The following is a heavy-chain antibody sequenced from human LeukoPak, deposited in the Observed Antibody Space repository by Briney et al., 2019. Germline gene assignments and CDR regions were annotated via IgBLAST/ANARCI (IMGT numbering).Heavy chain of an antibody. D-gene: IGHD3-10*01. J-gene: IGHJ4*02. Sequence: GGSLRLSCAGSGFAFGTYAMSWVRQAPGMGLEGGSSISANGQATYYADSVEGRFTISRDNSKSTLYLQLNSLRAEDTATYYCARDPYNTILYRLAHWGQGTLVTVSS. CDR3: ARDPYNTILYRLAH. CDR1: GFAFGTYA. CDR2: ISANGQAT. V-gene: IGHV3-23*01.